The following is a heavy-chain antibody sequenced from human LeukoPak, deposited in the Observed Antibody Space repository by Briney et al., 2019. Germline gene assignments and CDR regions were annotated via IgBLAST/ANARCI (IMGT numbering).Heavy chain of an antibody. J-gene: IGHJ4*02. CDR1: GYTFTSYG. CDR3: ARDLGRHRVSSWYYFDY. Sequence: ASVKVSCKASGYTFTSYGISWVRQAPGQGLEWMGWVSAYNGNTNYAQKLQGRVTMTTDTSTSTAYMELRSLRSDDTAVYYCARDLGRHRVSSWYYFDYWGQGTLVTVSS. D-gene: IGHD6-13*01. V-gene: IGHV1-18*01. CDR2: VSAYNGNT.